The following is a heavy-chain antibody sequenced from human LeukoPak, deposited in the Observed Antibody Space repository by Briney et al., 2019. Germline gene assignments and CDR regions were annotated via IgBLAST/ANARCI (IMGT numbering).Heavy chain of an antibody. Sequence: GGSLRLSCTASGFTFGDYAMSWVRQAPGKGLEWVCFIRSKAYGGTTEYAASVKGRFTISRDDSKSIAYLQMNSLKTEDTAVYYCTTDLVRDGYNYDSFDIWGQGTMVTVSS. V-gene: IGHV3-49*04. D-gene: IGHD5-24*01. CDR2: IRSKAYGGTT. CDR3: TTDLVRDGYNYDSFDI. J-gene: IGHJ3*02. CDR1: GFTFGDYA.